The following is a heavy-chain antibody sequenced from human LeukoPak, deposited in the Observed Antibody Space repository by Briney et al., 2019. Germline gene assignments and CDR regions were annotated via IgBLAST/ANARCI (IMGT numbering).Heavy chain of an antibody. V-gene: IGHV3-21*01. CDR1: GFTFSSSS. D-gene: IGHD6-6*01. Sequence: GGSLRLSCAASGFTFSSSSMNWVRQAPGKGLEWVSSISSSSSYIYYADSVKGRFTISRDNAKNSLYLQMNSLRAEDTAVYYCVLVPKSSSIADVSFDYWGQGTLVTVSS. CDR2: ISSSSSYI. J-gene: IGHJ4*02. CDR3: VLVPKSSSIADVSFDY.